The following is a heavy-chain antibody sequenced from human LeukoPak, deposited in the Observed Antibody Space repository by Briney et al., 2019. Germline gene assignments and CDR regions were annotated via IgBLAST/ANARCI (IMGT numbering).Heavy chain of an antibody. J-gene: IGHJ4*02. CDR1: GGTFSSYA. V-gene: IGHV1-69*13. CDR2: IIPIFGTA. D-gene: IGHD3-22*01. Sequence: SVKVSCKASGGTFSSYAISWVRQAPGQGLEWMGGIIPIFGTANYAQKFQGRVTITADESTSTAYMELSSLRSEDTAVYYCASHRDPDYYDSSGLFPLDYWAQGTLVTVSS. CDR3: ASHRDPDYYDSSGLFPLDY.